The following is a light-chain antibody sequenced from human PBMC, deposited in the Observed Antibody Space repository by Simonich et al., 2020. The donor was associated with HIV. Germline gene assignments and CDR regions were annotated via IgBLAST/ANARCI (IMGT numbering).Light chain of an antibody. CDR2: GNN. J-gene: IGLJ2*01. CDR3: QSYDSSLTGVV. CDR1: SSNIGAGYD. V-gene: IGLV1-40*01. Sequence: QSVLTQPPSVSGAPGQRVTISCTGSSSNIGAGYDVHWYQPLPGTAPKLLIYGNNYRPAGVPDRFSGSKSGTSASLAITGLQAEDVADYYCQSYDSSLTGVVFGGGTKLTVL.